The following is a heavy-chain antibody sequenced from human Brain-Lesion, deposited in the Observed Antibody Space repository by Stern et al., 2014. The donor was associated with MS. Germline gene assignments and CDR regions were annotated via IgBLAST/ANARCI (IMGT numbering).Heavy chain of an antibody. CDR2: IFSTGET. J-gene: IGHJ4*02. V-gene: IGHV2-26*01. Sequence: EESGPVLVKPTETLTLTCSVSGFSLSNAAMGVSWIRQPPGQALECLAHIFSTGETAYSTSLKSRLTISKDTSRSQVVLTMTNMDPVDTATYYCARMREYCSGGICFAGYYDSWGQGTLVTVSS. CDR1: GFSLSNAAMG. D-gene: IGHD2-15*01. CDR3: ARMREYCSGGICFAGYYDS.